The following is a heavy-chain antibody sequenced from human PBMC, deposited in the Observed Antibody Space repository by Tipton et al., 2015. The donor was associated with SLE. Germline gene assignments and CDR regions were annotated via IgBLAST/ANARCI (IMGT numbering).Heavy chain of an antibody. CDR1: GYTFINLD. J-gene: IGHJ4*02. CDR3: ARGVDAGVDY. Sequence: QSGAEVKKPGASVKVSCKASGYTFINLDINWVRQAPGQGLEWMGWMSPKYDKTGYARKFQGRVTMTSDTSISTAYMELSSLTSEDTAVYYCARGVDAGVDYWGQGTLVTVSS. CDR2: MSPKYDKT. V-gene: IGHV1-8*01. D-gene: IGHD7-27*01.